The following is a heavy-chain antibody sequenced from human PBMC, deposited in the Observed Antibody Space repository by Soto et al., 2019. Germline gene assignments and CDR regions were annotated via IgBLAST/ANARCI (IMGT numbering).Heavy chain of an antibody. CDR3: ARDQADTAMENYYYYGMDV. CDR2: IIPIFGTA. V-gene: IGHV1-69*06. CDR1: GGTFSSYA. Sequence: GASVKVSCKASGGTFSSYAISWVRQAPGQGLEWMGGIIPIFGTANYAQKFQGRVTITADKSTSTAYMELSSLRSEDTAVYYCARDQADTAMENYYYYGMDVWGQGTTVTV. J-gene: IGHJ6*02. D-gene: IGHD5-18*01.